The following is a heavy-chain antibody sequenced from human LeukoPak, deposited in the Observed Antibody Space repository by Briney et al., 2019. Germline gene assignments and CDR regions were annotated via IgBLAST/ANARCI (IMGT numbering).Heavy chain of an antibody. CDR1: GFTFSSYG. V-gene: IGHV3-30*02. J-gene: IGHJ3*02. Sequence: GGSLRLSCAASGFTFSSYGMHWVRQAPGKGLEWVACISDDGSNKYYADSVKGRFTISRDNSKNTLYLQMNSLRAEDTAVYYCAKDGLFGDYSFDIWGQGTMVTVSS. CDR3: AKDGLFGDYSFDI. D-gene: IGHD2-21*01. CDR2: ISDDGSNK.